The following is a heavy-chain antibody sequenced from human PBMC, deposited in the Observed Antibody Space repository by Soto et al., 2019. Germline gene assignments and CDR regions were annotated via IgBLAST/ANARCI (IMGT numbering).Heavy chain of an antibody. CDR1: GGSFSGYY. Sequence: KTSETLSLTCAVYGGSFSGYYWSWIRQPPGKGLEWIGEINHSGSTNYNPSLKSRVTISVDTSKNQFSLKLSSVTAADTAVYYCARVWGGAFDIWGQGTMVTVSS. D-gene: IGHD3-10*01. CDR2: INHSGST. CDR3: ARVWGGAFDI. V-gene: IGHV4-34*01. J-gene: IGHJ3*02.